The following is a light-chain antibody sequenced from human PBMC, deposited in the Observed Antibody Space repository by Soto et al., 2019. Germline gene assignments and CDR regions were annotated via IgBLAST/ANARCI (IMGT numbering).Light chain of an antibody. CDR3: QQYNNWPPSWT. CDR2: GAS. Sequence: EIVMPQSPAPLSVSPGERATLSCMASQSVSSNLAWYQQKPGQAPRLLIYGASTRSTGIPARFSGSGSGTEFPLNSSSLQSEDFEVYYCQQYNNWPPSWTFGQGPKVEIK. J-gene: IGKJ1*01. CDR1: QSVSSN. V-gene: IGKV3-15*01.